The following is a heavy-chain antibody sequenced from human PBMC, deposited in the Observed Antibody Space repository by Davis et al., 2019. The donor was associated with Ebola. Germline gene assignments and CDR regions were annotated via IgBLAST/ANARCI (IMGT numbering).Heavy chain of an antibody. CDR1: GYSFTSYW. J-gene: IGHJ3*02. CDR2: IYPGDSDT. Sequence: PGRSLRLSCKGSGYSFTSYWIGWVRQMPGKGLEWMGIIYPGDSDTRYSPSFQGQVTISADKSISTAYLQWSSLKASDTAMYYCAREGDCTNGVCPDAFDIWGQGTMVTVSS. CDR3: AREGDCTNGVCPDAFDI. V-gene: IGHV5-51*01. D-gene: IGHD2-8*01.